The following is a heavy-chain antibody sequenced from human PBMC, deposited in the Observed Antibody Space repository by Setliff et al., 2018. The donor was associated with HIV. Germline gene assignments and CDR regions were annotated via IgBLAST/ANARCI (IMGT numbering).Heavy chain of an antibody. CDR2: IKQDGSER. Sequence: GGSLRLSCAASGFTVSGYWMSWVRQAPGKGLEWVANIKQDGSERYYVDSVKGRFTISRDNTNNSLYLHMNSLRAEDTAVYYCARAAAYFNFWTGCHPHAFDIWGQGTMVTVSS. CDR1: GFTVSGYW. CDR3: ARAAAYFNFWTGCHPHAFDI. V-gene: IGHV3-7*01. J-gene: IGHJ3*02. D-gene: IGHD3-3*01.